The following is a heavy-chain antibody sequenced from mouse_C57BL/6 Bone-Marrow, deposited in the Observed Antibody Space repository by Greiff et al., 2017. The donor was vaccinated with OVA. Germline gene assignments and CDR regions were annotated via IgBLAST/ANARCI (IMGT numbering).Heavy chain of an antibody. CDR1: GFTFSSYG. CDR2: ISSGGSYT. J-gene: IGHJ3*01. Sequence: EVKLVESGGDLVKPGGSLKLSCAASGFTFSSYGMSWVRQTPYKRLELVATISSGGSYTYYPDSVKGRFTISRDNAKNTLYLQMSSLKSEDTAMYYCARLNWDGAYWGQGTLVTVSA. D-gene: IGHD4-1*02. CDR3: ARLNWDGAY. V-gene: IGHV5-6*01.